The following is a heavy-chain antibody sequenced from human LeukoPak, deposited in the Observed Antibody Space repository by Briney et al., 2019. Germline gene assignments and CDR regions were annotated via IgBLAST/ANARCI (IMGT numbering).Heavy chain of an antibody. CDR3: ARGRLLWFGELSHPDYYYGMDV. CDR1: GGSFSGYY. CDR2: INHSGST. J-gene: IGHJ6*02. D-gene: IGHD3-10*01. Sequence: PSETLSVTCAVYGGSFSGYYWSWIRQPPGKGLEWIGEINHSGSTNYNPSLKSRVTISVDTSKNQFSLKLSSVTAADTAVYYCARGRLLWFGELSHPDYYYGMDVWGQGTTVTVSS. V-gene: IGHV4-34*01.